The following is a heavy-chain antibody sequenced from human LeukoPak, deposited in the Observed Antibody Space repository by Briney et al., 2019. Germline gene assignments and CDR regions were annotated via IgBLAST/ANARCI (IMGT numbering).Heavy chain of an antibody. CDR1: GFTFSSYA. V-gene: IGHV3-23*01. CDR2: ISGSGGST. J-gene: IGHJ4*02. Sequence: GGSLRLSCAASGFTFSSYAMSWVRQAPGKGLEWVSAISGSGGSTYYADSVKGRFTISRDSSKNTLYLQMNSLRAEDTAVYYCAKDLGSGLGAYWGQGTLVTVSS. CDR3: AKDLGSGLGAY. D-gene: IGHD5-12*01.